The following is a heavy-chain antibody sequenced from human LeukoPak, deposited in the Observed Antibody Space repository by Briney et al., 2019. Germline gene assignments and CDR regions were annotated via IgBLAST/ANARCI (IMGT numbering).Heavy chain of an antibody. V-gene: IGHV3-23*01. J-gene: IGHJ6*02. CDR1: GFTFSSYS. CDR3: AKDPKSPYGMDV. Sequence: PGGSLRLSCAASGFTFSSYSMNWVRQAPGKGLEWVSAISGSGGSTYYADSVKGRFTISRDNSKNTLYLQMNSLRAEDTAVYYCAKDPKSPYGMDVWGQGTTVTVSS. CDR2: ISGSGGST.